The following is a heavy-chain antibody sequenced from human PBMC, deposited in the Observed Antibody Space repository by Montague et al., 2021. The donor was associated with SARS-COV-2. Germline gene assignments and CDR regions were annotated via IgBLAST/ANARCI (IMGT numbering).Heavy chain of an antibody. CDR1: GFTFSAYA. J-gene: IGHJ4*02. Sequence: FLRLSCAASGFTFSAYAMNWVRQAPGRGLEWVAGVSGGVGNTYYADSVKGRFTISRDNSKKALYLQLNTLRPEDTAVYYCAKGMDRMVQGIIIWKNGDYFDYWGQGTLVVVSS. CDR3: AKGMDRMVQGIIIWKNGDYFDY. CDR2: VSGGVGNT. D-gene: IGHD3-10*01. V-gene: IGHV3-23*01.